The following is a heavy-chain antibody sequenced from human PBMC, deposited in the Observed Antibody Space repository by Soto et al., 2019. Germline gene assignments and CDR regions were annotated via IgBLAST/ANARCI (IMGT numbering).Heavy chain of an antibody. CDR2: ISYDGSNK. V-gene: IGHV3-30*18. CDR3: AKDYYDSSGYYYRYGMDV. D-gene: IGHD3-22*01. Sequence: GGSLRLSCAASGFTFSSYGMHWVRQAPGKGLEWVAVISYDGSNKYYADSVKGRFTISRDSSKNTLYLQMNSLRAEDTAVYYCAKDYYDSSGYYYRYGMDVWGQGTTVTVSS. CDR1: GFTFSSYG. J-gene: IGHJ6*02.